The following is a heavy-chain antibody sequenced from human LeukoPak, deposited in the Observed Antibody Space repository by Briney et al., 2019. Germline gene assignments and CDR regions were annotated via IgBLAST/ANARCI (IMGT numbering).Heavy chain of an antibody. V-gene: IGHV3-21*01. CDR3: ARRSYCGGDCYGSDAFDI. CDR1: GFTFSSYA. J-gene: IGHJ3*02. CDR2: ISSSSTYL. Sequence: GGSLRLSCAASGFTFSSYAMSWVRQAPGKGLEWVSSISSSSTYLDYADSLKGRFTISRDNAKNSLYLQMNSLRAEDTAVYYCARRSYCGGDCYGSDAFDIWGQGTMVTVSS. D-gene: IGHD2-21*02.